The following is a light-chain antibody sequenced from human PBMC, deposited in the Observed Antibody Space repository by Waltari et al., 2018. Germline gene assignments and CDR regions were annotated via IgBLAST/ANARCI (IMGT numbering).Light chain of an antibody. Sequence: GSTGQTVTISCTRSSGSIVSAYVQSYQQRPGKAPTTVIYKDNQRSSGVPDRFSGSIDSSSNSASLAISGLKSEDEADYYCQSVDDSYNRVFGGGTRLTVL. CDR1: SGSIVSAY. CDR2: KDN. V-gene: IGLV6-57*03. CDR3: QSVDDSYNRV. J-gene: IGLJ3*02.